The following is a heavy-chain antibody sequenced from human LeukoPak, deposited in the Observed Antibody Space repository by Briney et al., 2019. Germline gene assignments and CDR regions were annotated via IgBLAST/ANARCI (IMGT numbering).Heavy chain of an antibody. CDR1: GYSFTSYW. J-gene: IGHJ4*02. CDR2: IYPGDSDT. D-gene: IGHD3-3*01. V-gene: IGHV5-51*01. Sequence: GESLKISCKGSGYSFTSYWIGWVRQMPGKGLEWMGIIYPGDSDTRYSPSFQGQVTISADKSISTAYLQWSSLEASDTAMYYCARGAFNYDFWSGYPEGYYFDYWGQGTLVTVSS. CDR3: ARGAFNYDFWSGYPEGYYFDY.